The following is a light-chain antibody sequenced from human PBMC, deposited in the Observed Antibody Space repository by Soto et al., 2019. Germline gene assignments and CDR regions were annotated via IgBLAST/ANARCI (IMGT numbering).Light chain of an antibody. J-gene: IGKJ2*01. CDR2: GAS. V-gene: IGKV3-15*01. CDR1: QTISSD. Sequence: EILMTQSPATLSVSPGERATLSCRASQTISSDLAWYQQKPGQAPRLLIYGASTRATGIPARFSGSGSGTEFTLTISSLQSEDFAVYYCQQYNKWPGTFGQATKLEIK. CDR3: QQYNKWPGT.